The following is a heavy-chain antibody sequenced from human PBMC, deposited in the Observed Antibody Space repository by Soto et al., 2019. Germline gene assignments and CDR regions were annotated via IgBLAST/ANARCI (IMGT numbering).Heavy chain of an antibody. V-gene: IGHV5-51*01. CDR2: IDPNDSQT. CDR3: ARHAGFYHFDS. CDR1: GCSFSSSW. Sequence: XDSLTVSRRASGCSFSSSWIGLVGQMPGKGLEWMGIIDPNDSQTIYSPSFQGQVTISADKSIDTAYLQWSSLKTSDTAMYYCARHAGFYHFDSWGQGTLVTVS. J-gene: IGHJ4*02. D-gene: IGHD5-12*01.